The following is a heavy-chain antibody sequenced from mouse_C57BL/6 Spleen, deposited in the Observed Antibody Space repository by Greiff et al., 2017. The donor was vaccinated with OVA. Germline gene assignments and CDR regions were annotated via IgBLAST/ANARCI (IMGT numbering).Heavy chain of an antibody. Sequence: VKLMESGAELVRPGASVTLSCKASGYTFTDYEMHWVKQTPVHGLEWIGAIDPETGGTAYNQKFKGKAILTADKSSSTAYMELRSLTSEDSAVYYCTRWGGYDSFAYWGQGTLVTVSA. V-gene: IGHV1-15*01. CDR1: GYTFTDYE. CDR2: IDPETGGT. J-gene: IGHJ3*01. CDR3: TRWGGYDSFAY. D-gene: IGHD2-2*01.